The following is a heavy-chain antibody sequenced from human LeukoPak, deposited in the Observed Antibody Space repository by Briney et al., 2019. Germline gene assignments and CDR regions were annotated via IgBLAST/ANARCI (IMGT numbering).Heavy chain of an antibody. CDR3: TRREYNDYWTAFPF. V-gene: IGHV5-51*01. CDR2: TYPHDSNV. CDR1: GYIFSNYW. D-gene: IGHD2/OR15-2a*01. J-gene: IGHJ4*02. Sequence: GESLKISCKTSGYIFSNYWIAWVRQTPGKGLEWMGITYPHDSNVKYSPSFQGHVTISVDKSVSTAYLQWNTLKASDTATYFCTRREYNDYWTAFPFWGQGTEVAVSS.